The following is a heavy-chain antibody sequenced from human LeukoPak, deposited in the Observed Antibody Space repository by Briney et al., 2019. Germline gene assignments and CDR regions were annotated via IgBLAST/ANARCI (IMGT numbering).Heavy chain of an antibody. CDR2: INHSGST. J-gene: IGHJ2*01. D-gene: IGHD2-2*01. CDR3: SLGYCSSTSCYFRYFDL. Sequence: SETLSLTCAVHGGSFSGYYWSWIRQPPGKGLEWIGEINHSGSTNYNPSLKSRVTISVDTSKNQFSLKLSSVTAADTAVYYCSLGYCSSTSCYFRYFDLWGRGTLVTVSS. V-gene: IGHV4-34*01. CDR1: GGSFSGYY.